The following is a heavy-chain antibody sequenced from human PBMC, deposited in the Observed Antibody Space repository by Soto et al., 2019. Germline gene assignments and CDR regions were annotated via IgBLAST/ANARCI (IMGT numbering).Heavy chain of an antibody. V-gene: IGHV1-69*13. D-gene: IGHD2-15*01. CDR1: GGTFSSYA. CDR3: AKDLHSMAGRTAFDI. CDR2: IIPIFGTA. Sequence: GASVKVSCKASGGTFSSYAISWVRQAPGQGLEWMGGIIPIFGTANYAQKFQGRVTITADESTSTAYMELSSLRSEDTAVYYCAKDLHSMAGRTAFDIWGQGTMVTVSS. J-gene: IGHJ3*02.